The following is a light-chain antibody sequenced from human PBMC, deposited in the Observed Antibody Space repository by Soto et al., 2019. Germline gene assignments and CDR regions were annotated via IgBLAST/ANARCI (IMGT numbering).Light chain of an antibody. CDR1: QSVSSN. J-gene: IGKJ5*01. CDR2: GAS. CDR3: QQYNNWTRIT. V-gene: IGKV3-15*01. Sequence: EIVMTQSPATLSVSPGERATLSCRASQSVSSNLAWYQQKPGQAPRLIIYGASTRATGIPARFSGSGSGTEFTLTISSLQSEDFAVYYCQQYNNWTRITFGQGTRLEIK.